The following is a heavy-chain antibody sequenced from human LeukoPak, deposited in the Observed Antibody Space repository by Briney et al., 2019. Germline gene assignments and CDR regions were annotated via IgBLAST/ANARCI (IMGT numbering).Heavy chain of an antibody. V-gene: IGHV4-34*01. CDR1: GGSFSGYY. D-gene: IGHD6-13*01. J-gene: IGHJ4*02. CDR3: ARLVQGGRVISSWYVNY. CDR2: INHSGST. Sequence: SETLSLTCAVYGGSFSGYYWSWIRQPPGKGLEWIGEINHSGSTNYNPSLKSRVTISVDTSKNQSSLKLSSVTAADTAVYYCARLVQGGRVISSWYVNYWGQGTLVTVSS.